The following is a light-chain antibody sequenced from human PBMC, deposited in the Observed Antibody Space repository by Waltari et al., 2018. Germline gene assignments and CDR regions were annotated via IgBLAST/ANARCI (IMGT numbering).Light chain of an antibody. CDR1: SSDVGGYNF. V-gene: IGLV2-14*03. J-gene: IGLJ1*01. Sequence: QSALTQPASVSGSPGQSITISCTGTSSDVGGYNFVSWYQQHPGKAPKLIIYDVTKWPSGVLNRLSSSKSGNTASLTISGLQTEDEADYYCSSYTSATIYVFGIGTKVVVL. CDR3: SSYTSATIYV. CDR2: DVT.